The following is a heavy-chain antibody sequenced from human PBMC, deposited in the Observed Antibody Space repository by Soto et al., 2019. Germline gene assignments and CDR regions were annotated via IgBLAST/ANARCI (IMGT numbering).Heavy chain of an antibody. CDR3: ARDTVIRGGAFDI. CDR2: IYYSGST. V-gene: IGHV4-59*01. Sequence: LSLTCTVSGGSISSYYWSWIRQPPGKGLEWIGYIYYSGSTNYNPSLKSRVTISVDTSKNQFSLKLSSVTAAGTAVYYCARDTVIRGGAFDIWGQGTMVTVSS. J-gene: IGHJ3*02. CDR1: GGSISSYY. D-gene: IGHD2-15*01.